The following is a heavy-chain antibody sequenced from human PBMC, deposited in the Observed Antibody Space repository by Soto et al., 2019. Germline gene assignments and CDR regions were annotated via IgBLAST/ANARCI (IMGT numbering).Heavy chain of an antibody. Sequence: GGSLRLSCAASGITFSDAWMSWVRQAPGKGLEWVGRIKSKTDGGTSDYAAPVKGRFTISRDDSKDTLYLQMNTLKNEDTAVYYCAANGLDIWGQGTMATVSS. V-gene: IGHV3-15*01. D-gene: IGHD2-8*01. CDR3: AANGLDI. CDR1: GITFSDAW. J-gene: IGHJ3*02. CDR2: IKSKTDGGTS.